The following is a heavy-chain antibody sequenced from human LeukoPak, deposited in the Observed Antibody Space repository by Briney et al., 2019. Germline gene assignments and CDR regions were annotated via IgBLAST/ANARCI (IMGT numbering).Heavy chain of an antibody. V-gene: IGHV4-38-2*01. J-gene: IGHJ4*02. CDR3: ARNRSVTTTPGFDH. D-gene: IGHD4-17*01. CDR1: GYSIRGGDY. Sequence: SETLSLTCAVSGYSIRGGDYWGWIRQSPGKGLEWIGSIYHSGSTHYNPPLKSRVTISVDTSKNQFSLMLSSVTAADTAVYYCARNRSVTTTPGFDHWGQGTLVTVSS. CDR2: IYHSGST.